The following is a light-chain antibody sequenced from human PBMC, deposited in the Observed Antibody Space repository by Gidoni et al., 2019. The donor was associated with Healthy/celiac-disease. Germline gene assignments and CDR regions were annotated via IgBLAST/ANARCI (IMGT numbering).Light chain of an antibody. J-gene: IGKJ4*01. CDR2: KAS. V-gene: IGKV1-5*03. CDR3: QQYNSYLLT. CDR1: QSISSW. Sequence: DPVTITCRASQSISSWLAWYQQKPGKAPKLLIYKASSLESGVPSRFSGSGSGTEFTLTISSLQPDDFATYYCQQYNSYLLTFGGGTKVEIK.